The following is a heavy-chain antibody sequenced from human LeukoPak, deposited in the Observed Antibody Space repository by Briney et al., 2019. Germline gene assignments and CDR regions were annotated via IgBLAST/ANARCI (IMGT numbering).Heavy chain of an antibody. J-gene: IGHJ4*02. V-gene: IGHV4-59*01. CDR2: IYYSGST. CDR1: GGSISSYY. CDR3: ARGLRSGGYFDY. D-gene: IGHD2-15*01. Sequence: SETLSLTCTVSGGSISSYYWSWIRQTPGKGLAWIGYIYYSGSTNYNPSLKSRVIISVDTSKNQFSLKLSSVTAADTAVYYCARGLRSGGYFDYWGQGTLVTVSS.